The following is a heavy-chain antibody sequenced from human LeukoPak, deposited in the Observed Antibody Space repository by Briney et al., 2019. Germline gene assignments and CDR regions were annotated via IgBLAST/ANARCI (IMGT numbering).Heavy chain of an antibody. Sequence: PGRSLRLSCAASGFTFSSYAMHWVRQAPGKGLEWVAVISYDGSNKYYADSVKGRFTISRDNSKNTLYLQMNSLRAEDTAVYYCARDPDGYWGQGTLVTVSS. CDR2: ISYDGSNK. CDR1: GFTFSSYA. J-gene: IGHJ4*02. V-gene: IGHV3-30*04. CDR3: ARDPDGY.